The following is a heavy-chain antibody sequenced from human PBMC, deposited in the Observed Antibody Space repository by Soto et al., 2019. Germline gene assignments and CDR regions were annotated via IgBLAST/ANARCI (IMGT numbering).Heavy chain of an antibody. D-gene: IGHD4-17*01. J-gene: IGHJ4*02. CDR2: IYWDDSY. CDR1: GFSLSTSGVG. Sequence: QITLKESGPTLVKPTQTLTLTCTFSGFSLSTSGVGVGWIRQPPGKALEWLAVIYWDDSYHYSPSLRSRLTINKDTSKNQVVLTMTNMDPVDTATYYCAHKGYGDYPLDYWGQGTLVTVSS. CDR3: AHKGYGDYPLDY. V-gene: IGHV2-5*02.